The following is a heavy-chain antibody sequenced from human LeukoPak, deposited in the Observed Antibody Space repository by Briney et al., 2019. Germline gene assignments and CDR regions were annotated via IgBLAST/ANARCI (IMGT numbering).Heavy chain of an antibody. V-gene: IGHV4-59*11. D-gene: IGHD1-26*01. Sequence: SETLSLTCTVSGDSIRSHYWSWIRQPPGQGLEWIGYIYYSGSTNYNPSLRSRATISVDTSKSQFSPKLSSVTAADTAVYYCAREDWEEYYFDYWGQGTLVTVSS. CDR2: IYYSGST. CDR3: AREDWEEYYFDY. J-gene: IGHJ4*02. CDR1: GDSIRSHY.